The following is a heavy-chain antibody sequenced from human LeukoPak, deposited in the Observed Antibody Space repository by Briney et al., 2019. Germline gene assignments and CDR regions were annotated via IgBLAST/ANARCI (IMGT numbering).Heavy chain of an antibody. D-gene: IGHD3-22*01. CDR2: IYYSGST. CDR3: ARRTYYYDSSGYYAPDY. J-gene: IGHJ4*02. CDR1: GGSISSSSYY. V-gene: IGHV4-39*01. Sequence: SETLSLTCTVSGGSISSSSYYWGWIRQPPGTGLEWIGSIYYSGSTYYNPSLKSRVTISVDTSKNQFSLKLSSVTAADTAVYYCARRTYYYDSSGYYAPDYWGQGTLVTVSS.